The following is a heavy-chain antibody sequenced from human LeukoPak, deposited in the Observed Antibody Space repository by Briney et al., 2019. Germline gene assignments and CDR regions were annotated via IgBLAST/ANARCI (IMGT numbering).Heavy chain of an antibody. D-gene: IGHD4-17*01. CDR1: GFTFSSYA. V-gene: IGHV3-30-3*01. CDR2: ISYDGSNK. CDR3: ARDPGRVDGAFDY. Sequence: PGRSLRLSCAASGFTFSSYAMHWVRQAPGKGLEWVAVISYDGSNKYYADSVKGRFTISRDNSKNTLYLQMNSLRAEDTAVYYCARDPGRVDGAFDYWGQGTLVTVSS. J-gene: IGHJ4*02.